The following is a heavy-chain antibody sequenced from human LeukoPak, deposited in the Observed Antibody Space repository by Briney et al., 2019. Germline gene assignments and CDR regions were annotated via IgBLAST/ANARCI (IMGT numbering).Heavy chain of an antibody. Sequence: GGSLRLSCAASGFTFRSYEMNWVRQAPGKGLEWISYISGSGRTIYYADSVKGRFTISRDNAKNSLFLQMNSLRAEDTAVYYCAELGITMIGGVWGKGTTVTISS. D-gene: IGHD3-10*02. CDR3: AELGITMIGGV. CDR1: GFTFRSYE. J-gene: IGHJ6*04. V-gene: IGHV3-48*03. CDR2: ISGSGRTI.